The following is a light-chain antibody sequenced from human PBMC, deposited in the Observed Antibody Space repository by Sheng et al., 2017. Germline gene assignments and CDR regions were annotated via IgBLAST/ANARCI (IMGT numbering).Light chain of an antibody. CDR3: QAWVSSTVV. V-gene: IGLV3-21*01. CDR2: DDD. CDR1: NIGSKS. J-gene: IGLJ2*01. Sequence: SYVLTQPPSVSVAPGKTATITCGGNNIGSKSVHWYQQKPGQSPVLVIYDDDKRPSGIPERFSGSNSGNTATLTISGTQAMDEADYFCQAWVSSTVVFGGGTKLTVL.